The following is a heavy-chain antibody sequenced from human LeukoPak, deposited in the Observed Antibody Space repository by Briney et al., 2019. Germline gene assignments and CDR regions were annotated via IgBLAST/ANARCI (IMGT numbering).Heavy chain of an antibody. CDR3: ARGSVFLVDY. CDR1: GYTFTSYD. D-gene: IGHD2-21*01. J-gene: IGHJ4*02. CDR2: MNPNSGNT. Sequence: ASLKVSCKTSGYTFTSYDINWVRQATGQRLEWMGWMNPNSGNTAYAQKFQGRVTITRNTSISTAYMELSSLRSEDTAVYYCARGSVFLVDYWGQGTLVTVPP. V-gene: IGHV1-8*03.